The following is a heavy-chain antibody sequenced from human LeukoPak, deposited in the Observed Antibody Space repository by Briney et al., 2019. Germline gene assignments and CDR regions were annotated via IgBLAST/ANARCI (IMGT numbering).Heavy chain of an antibody. J-gene: IGHJ4*02. CDR3: ARDRGSSDYFDY. CDR1: GFTFSSYR. CDR2: IKEDGSEK. Sequence: GSLRLSCAASGFTFSSYRMSWVRQAPWEGLEWVANIKEDGSEKFYVDSVKGRFTISRDNTKISLYLQMNSLRAEDTAVYYCARDRGSSDYFDYWGQGTLVTVSS. V-gene: IGHV3-7*01. D-gene: IGHD6-6*01.